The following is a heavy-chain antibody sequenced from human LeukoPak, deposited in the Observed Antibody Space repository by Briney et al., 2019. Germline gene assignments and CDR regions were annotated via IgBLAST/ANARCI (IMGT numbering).Heavy chain of an antibody. CDR3: AKDGAYYYDSSGQGEDY. D-gene: IGHD3-22*01. Sequence: PGRSLRLSCAASGFTFSSYGMHWVRQAPGKGLEWVAVISYDGSNKYYADSVKGRFTISRDNSKNTLYLQMNSLRAEDTAVYYCAKDGAYYYDSSGQGEDYWGQGTLVTVSS. CDR2: ISYDGSNK. CDR1: GFTFSSYG. J-gene: IGHJ4*02. V-gene: IGHV3-30*18.